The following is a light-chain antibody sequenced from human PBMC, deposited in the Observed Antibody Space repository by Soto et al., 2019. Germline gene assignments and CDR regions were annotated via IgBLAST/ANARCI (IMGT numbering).Light chain of an antibody. CDR1: QSISTF. Sequence: DIQMTQSPSTLSATAGDRVTITCRASQSISTFLNWYQQKPGKAPKLLIYAACSLQSGVPSRFSGSGSGTDFTLTISSLQPEDFATYFCQQSYSIPLTFGGGTKVDI. CDR2: AAC. CDR3: QQSYSIPLT. J-gene: IGKJ4*01. V-gene: IGKV1-39*01.